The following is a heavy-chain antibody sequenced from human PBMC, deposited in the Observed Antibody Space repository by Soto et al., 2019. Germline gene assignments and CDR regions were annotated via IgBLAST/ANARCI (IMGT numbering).Heavy chain of an antibody. J-gene: IGHJ6*02. V-gene: IGHV1-69*13. CDR2: IIPIFGTA. D-gene: IGHD6-13*01. Sequence: SVKVSCKASGGTFSSYAISWVRQAPGQGLEWMGGIIPIFGTANYAQKFQGRVTITADESTSTAYMELSSLRSEDTAVYYCTRTYSSWSTYYYYGMDVWGQGTTVTVSS. CDR3: TRTYSSWSTYYYYGMDV. CDR1: GGTFSSYA.